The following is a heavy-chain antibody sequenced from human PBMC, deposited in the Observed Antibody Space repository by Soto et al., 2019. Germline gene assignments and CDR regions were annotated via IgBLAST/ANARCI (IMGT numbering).Heavy chain of an antibody. V-gene: IGHV4-34*01. CDR2: IYHGGST. CDR1: GGSFSGYY. J-gene: IGHJ5*02. Sequence: KPSETLSLTCAVYGGSFSGYYWSWIRQPPGKGLEWIGEIYHGGSTNYNPSLKSRVTISVDKSKNQFSLKLSSVTAADTAVYYCARDVSTYYDILTGYFPRTGFDPWGQGTLVTVSS. CDR3: ARDVSTYYDILTGYFPRTGFDP. D-gene: IGHD3-9*01.